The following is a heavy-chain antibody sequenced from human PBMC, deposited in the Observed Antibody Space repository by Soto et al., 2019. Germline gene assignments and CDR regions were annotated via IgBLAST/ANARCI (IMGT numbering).Heavy chain of an antibody. J-gene: IGHJ6*02. CDR1: GFTFDDYA. CDR3: AKALAEAGNIMDV. V-gene: IGHV3-9*01. Sequence: EVQLVESGGGLVQPGRSLRLSCAASGFTFDDYAMHWVRQAPGKGLEWVSGISWNSGSMGYSDSVKGRFTISRDNAKNALYLQMNSLRAEDTALYYCAKALAEAGNIMDVWGQGTTVTVSS. D-gene: IGHD6-13*01. CDR2: ISWNSGSM.